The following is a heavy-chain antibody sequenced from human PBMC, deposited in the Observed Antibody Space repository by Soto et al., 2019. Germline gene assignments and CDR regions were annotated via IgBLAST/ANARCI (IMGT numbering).Heavy chain of an antibody. D-gene: IGHD5-18*01. J-gene: IGHJ4*01. CDR2: ISYDGSNK. CDR1: GFTFSTYA. CDR3: ARAEDTAMTYYYFDY. Sequence: PGGPLRLSCAASGFTFSTYAIHWIRQATGKGLEWVAVISYDGSNKYYADSVKGRFTISRDNSKNTLYLQMNSLRAEDSAVYYCARAEDTAMTYYYFDYWRQGTLVTVSS. V-gene: IGHV3-30*01.